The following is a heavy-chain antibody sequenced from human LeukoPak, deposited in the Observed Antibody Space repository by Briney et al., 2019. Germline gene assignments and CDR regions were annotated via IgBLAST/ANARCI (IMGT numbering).Heavy chain of an antibody. V-gene: IGHV4-31*03. CDR2: IYYSGST. CDR1: GGSISSGGYY. CDR3: ARTIYYDFWSGQLRDAFDI. Sequence: SETLSLTCTVSGGSISSGGYYWSWIRQHPGKGLEWIGYIYYSGSTYYNPSLKSRVTISVDTSKNQFSLKLSSVTAADTAVYYRARTIYYDFWSGQLRDAFDIWGQGTMVTVSS. J-gene: IGHJ3*02. D-gene: IGHD3-3*01.